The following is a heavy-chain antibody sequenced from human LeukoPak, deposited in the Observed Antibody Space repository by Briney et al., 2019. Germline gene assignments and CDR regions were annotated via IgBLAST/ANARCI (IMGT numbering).Heavy chain of an antibody. V-gene: IGHV3-64D*06. CDR2: ISSNGGST. CDR3: VKPNLAVAGTRYFDY. D-gene: IGHD6-19*01. Sequence: GGSLRLSCSASGFTFSSYAMHWVRQAPGKGLEYVSAISSNGGSTYNADSVKGRFTISRDNSKNTLYLQMSSLRIEDTAVYYCVKPNLAVAGTRYFDYWGQGTLVTVSS. J-gene: IGHJ4*02. CDR1: GFTFSSYA.